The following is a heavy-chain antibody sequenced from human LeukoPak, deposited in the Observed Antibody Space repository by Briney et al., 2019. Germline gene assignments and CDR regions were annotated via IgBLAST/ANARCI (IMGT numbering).Heavy chain of an antibody. CDR2: ISSSSSYI. CDR3: ARGSTYYDSSGQVPFDY. D-gene: IGHD3-22*01. Sequence: GGSLRLSCAASGFTFSSYSMNWVRQAPGKRLEWVSSISSSSSYIYYADSVKGRFTISRDNAKNSLYLQMNSLRAEDTAVYYCARGSTYYDSSGQVPFDYWGQGTLVTVSS. CDR1: GFTFSSYS. J-gene: IGHJ4*02. V-gene: IGHV3-21*01.